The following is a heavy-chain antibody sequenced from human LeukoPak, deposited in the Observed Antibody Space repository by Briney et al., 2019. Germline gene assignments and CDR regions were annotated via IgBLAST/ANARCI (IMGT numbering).Heavy chain of an antibody. D-gene: IGHD3-22*01. J-gene: IGHJ6*03. CDR1: GFTFSSYW. CDR3: ARAQDSSGYTSPFAGDYYYMDV. Sequence: GGSLRLSCAASGFTFSSYWMSWVRQAPGKGLEWVANIKQGGSEKYYVDSVKGRFTISRDNAKNSLYLQMNSLRAEDTAVYYCARAQDSSGYTSPFAGDYYYMDVWGKGTTVTVSS. V-gene: IGHV3-7*01. CDR2: IKQGGSEK.